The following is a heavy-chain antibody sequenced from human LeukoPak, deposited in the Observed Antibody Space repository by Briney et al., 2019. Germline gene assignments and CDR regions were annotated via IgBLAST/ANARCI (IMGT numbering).Heavy chain of an antibody. V-gene: IGHV3-7*01. Sequence: GGSLRLSCAASGFTFSRYGMSWVRQTPGKGLEWVAKIKADGGEKDHVASVKGRFTISRDNAKNSLYLQMNSLRVEDTAVYYCARGGAARPDFWGQGTLVTVSS. CDR1: GFTFSRYG. CDR2: IKADGGEK. D-gene: IGHD6-6*01. CDR3: ARGGAARPDF. J-gene: IGHJ4*02.